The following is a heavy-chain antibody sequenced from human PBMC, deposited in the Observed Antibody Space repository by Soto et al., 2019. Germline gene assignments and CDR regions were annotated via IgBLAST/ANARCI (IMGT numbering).Heavy chain of an antibody. Sequence: GGSLRLSCAVSGLTFSSYAMNWVRQAPGKGLEWLSYISSGSSIKYYADSVKGRFTISRDNAKNTLYLQMNSLRDEDTAVYYYARVLGEYSSSHACDYGGQGTLVTVSS. J-gene: IGHJ4*02. CDR3: ARVLGEYSSSHACDY. D-gene: IGHD6-6*01. CDR2: ISSGSSIK. V-gene: IGHV3-48*02. CDR1: GLTFSSYA.